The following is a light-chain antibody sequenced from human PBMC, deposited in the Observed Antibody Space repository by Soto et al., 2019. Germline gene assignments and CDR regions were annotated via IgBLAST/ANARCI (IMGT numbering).Light chain of an antibody. Sequence: EFVLTQSPATLSLSPGERATLSCRASQGISNYLAWYQQKPGQAPRLLIYDASNRATGISARFSGSGSGTDFTLTISSLEPEDSAVYYCQQRINWPPTFGPGTKVDIK. J-gene: IGKJ3*01. CDR3: QQRINWPPT. CDR2: DAS. V-gene: IGKV3-11*01. CDR1: QGISNY.